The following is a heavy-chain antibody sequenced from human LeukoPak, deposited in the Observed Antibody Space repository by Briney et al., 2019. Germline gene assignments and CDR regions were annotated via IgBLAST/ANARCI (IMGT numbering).Heavy chain of an antibody. CDR2: IYHNGST. D-gene: IGHD3-10*01. V-gene: IGHV4-38-2*01. Sequence: APETLSLTRAVSRYSIAIGYFWAWIRQPPGKGLEWIGTIYHNGSTYYNPSLKSRVSISVDTSKNQYSLKLSSVAAADTAVYYCASRNGYYGSGRAYYFDYWGQGKLVTVSS. CDR1: RYSIAIGYF. CDR3: ASRNGYYGSGRAYYFDY. J-gene: IGHJ4*02.